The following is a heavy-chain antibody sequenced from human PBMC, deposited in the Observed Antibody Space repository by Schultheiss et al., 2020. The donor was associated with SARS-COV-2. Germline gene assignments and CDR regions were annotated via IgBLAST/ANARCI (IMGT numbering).Heavy chain of an antibody. CDR2: IYTSGST. CDR1: GGSISNYY. J-gene: IGHJ4*02. V-gene: IGHV4-4*07. CDR3: AKDIGRIAAAGIDY. Sequence: GSLRLSCNVSGGSISNYYWSWIRQPAGEGLEWIGRIYTSGSTNYNPSLKSRVTMSVDTSKNQFSLKLSSVTAADTAVYYCAKDIGRIAAAGIDYWGQGTLVTVSS. D-gene: IGHD6-13*01.